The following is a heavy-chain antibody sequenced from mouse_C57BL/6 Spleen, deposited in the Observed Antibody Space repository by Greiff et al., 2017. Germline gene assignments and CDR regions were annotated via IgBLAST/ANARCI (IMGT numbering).Heavy chain of an antibody. Sequence: VQVVESGPELVKPGASVKISCKASGYAFSSSWMNWVKQRPGKGLEWIGRIYPGDGDTNYNGKFKGKATLTADKSSSTAYMQLSSLTSEDSAVYFCASITTVVGDYWGQGTTLTVSS. J-gene: IGHJ2*01. D-gene: IGHD1-1*01. CDR1: GYAFSSSW. CDR2: IYPGDGDT. V-gene: IGHV1-82*01. CDR3: ASITTVVGDY.